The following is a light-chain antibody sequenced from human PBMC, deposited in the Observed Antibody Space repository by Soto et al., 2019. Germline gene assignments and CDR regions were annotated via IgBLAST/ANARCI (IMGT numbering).Light chain of an antibody. CDR2: DIS. CDR1: QSVSSN. CDR3: QQYNNWPIT. V-gene: IGKV3D-15*01. Sequence: EIVMTQSPATLSVSPGERATLSCRASQSVSSNLAWYQQKPGQAPSLLIYDISARATGIPTRFSGSGSGTEFTLTISSLQSEDFAVYYCQQYNNWPITFGQGTRLEI. J-gene: IGKJ5*01.